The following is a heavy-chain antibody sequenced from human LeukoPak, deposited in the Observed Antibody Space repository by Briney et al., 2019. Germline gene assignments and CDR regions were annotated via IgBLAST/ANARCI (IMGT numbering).Heavy chain of an antibody. V-gene: IGHV4-31*03. Sequence: SQTLSLTCTVSGGSISSGGYYWRWIRQHPGKGLEWIGYIYYSGSTYYNPSLKSRVTISVDTSKNQFSLKLSSVTAADTAVYYCARDDGYSAFDYWGQGTLVTVSS. CDR2: IYYSGST. CDR1: GGSISSGGYY. D-gene: IGHD5-24*01. J-gene: IGHJ4*02. CDR3: ARDDGYSAFDY.